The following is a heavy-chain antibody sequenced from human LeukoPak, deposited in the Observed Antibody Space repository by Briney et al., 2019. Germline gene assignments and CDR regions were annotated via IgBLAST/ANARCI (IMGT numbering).Heavy chain of an antibody. CDR3: ARYLGSPAAGINWFDP. J-gene: IGHJ5*02. CDR1: GGSISSYY. Sequence: SETLSLTCTVSGGSISSYYWSWIRQPPGKGLEWIGYIYYSGSTNYNPSLKSRVTISVDTSRNQFSLKLSSVTAADTAVYYCARYLGSPAAGINWFDPWGQGTLVTVSS. D-gene: IGHD6-13*01. V-gene: IGHV4-59*01. CDR2: IYYSGST.